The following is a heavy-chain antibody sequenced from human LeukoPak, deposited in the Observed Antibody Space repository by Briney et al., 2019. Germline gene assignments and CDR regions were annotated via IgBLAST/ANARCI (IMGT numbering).Heavy chain of an antibody. J-gene: IGHJ4*02. CDR2: LWYDGNNK. Sequence: PGGSLRLSCAASGFTFSSYGIHWVRQAPGKGLEWVTILWYDGNNKYYADSVKGRFTISRGTSKNTVYLQMNSLRPEDTAVYYCARSQGSTYNPRSGFDYWGQGTLVTVSS. D-gene: IGHD1-14*01. CDR3: ARSQGSTYNPRSGFDY. V-gene: IGHV3-33*01. CDR1: GFTFSSYG.